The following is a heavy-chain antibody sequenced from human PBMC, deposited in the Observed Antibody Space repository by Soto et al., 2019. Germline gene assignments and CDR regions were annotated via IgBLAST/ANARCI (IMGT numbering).Heavy chain of an antibody. D-gene: IGHD3-10*01. V-gene: IGHV3-30-3*01. J-gene: IGHJ5*02. CDR3: ARDGESDYYGLGSQNWFDP. CDR1: GFTFSSYA. Sequence: QVQLVESGGGVVQPGRSLRLSCAASGFTFSSYAMHWVRQAPGKGLEWVAVISYDGSNKYYADSVKGRFTISRDNSKNTLYLQMNSLRAEDTAVYYCARDGESDYYGLGSQNWFDPWGQGTLVTVSS. CDR2: ISYDGSNK.